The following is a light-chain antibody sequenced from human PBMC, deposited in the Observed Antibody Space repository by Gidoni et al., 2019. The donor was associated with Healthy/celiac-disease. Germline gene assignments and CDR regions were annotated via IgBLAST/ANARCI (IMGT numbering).Light chain of an antibody. CDR1: QGISSY. V-gene: IGKV1-8*01. CDR3: QQYYSYPRT. J-gene: IGKJ1*01. CDR2: AAS. Sequence: AIRMTTSPSSFSASTGDRVTITCRASQGISSYLAWYHQKPGKAPKLLIYAASTLQSGVPSRFSGSGSGTDFTLTISCLQSEDFATYYCQQYYSYPRTFGQGTKVEIK.